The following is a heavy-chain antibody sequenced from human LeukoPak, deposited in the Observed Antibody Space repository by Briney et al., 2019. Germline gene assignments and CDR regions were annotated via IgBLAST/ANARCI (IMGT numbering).Heavy chain of an antibody. CDR2: MYSGGST. D-gene: IGHD2-2*01. CDR1: GFTFDDYA. V-gene: IGHV3-66*01. J-gene: IGHJ4*02. CDR3: ARDHVPAAARCFDY. Sequence: PGRSLRLSCAASGFTFDDYAMHWVRQAPGKGLEWVSLMYSGGSTYYADSVKGRFTISRDNSKNTLFLQMNSLRAEDTAVYYCARDHVPAAARCFDYWGQGTLVTVSS.